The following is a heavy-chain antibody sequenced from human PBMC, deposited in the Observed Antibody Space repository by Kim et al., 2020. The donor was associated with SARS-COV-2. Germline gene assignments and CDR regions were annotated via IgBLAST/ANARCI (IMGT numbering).Heavy chain of an antibody. CDR3: ARGAAAAGSQWYFDL. J-gene: IGHJ2*01. D-gene: IGHD6-13*01. CDR1: GGSISSYY. Sequence: SETLSLTCTVSGGSISSYYWNWIRQPPGKGLEWIGYLYSSGSTDYNPSLKSRVSISVDTPKKELSLKLSSVTAADTAVYYCARGAAAAGSQWYFDLWGRGTLVTVSS. V-gene: IGHV4-59*01. CDR2: LYSSGST.